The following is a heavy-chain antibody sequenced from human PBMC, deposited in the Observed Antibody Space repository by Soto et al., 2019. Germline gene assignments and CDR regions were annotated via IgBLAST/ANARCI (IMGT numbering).Heavy chain of an antibody. CDR1: GYTVPDYY. V-gene: IGHV1-2*02. D-gene: IGHD6-19*01. CDR3: ARSPKQAPTHGNGWCVPDF. CDR2: INPKSGVT. J-gene: IGHJ4*02. Sequence: QLHLVQSGAEVKKPGASVRVSCKASGYTVPDYYIHWVRQAPGQGLEWMGWINPKSGVTNPAQTFQGRITMTRDTSITTVYLELSSLGSDDTAVYYCARSPKQAPTHGNGWCVPDFWGQGSLVTVSS.